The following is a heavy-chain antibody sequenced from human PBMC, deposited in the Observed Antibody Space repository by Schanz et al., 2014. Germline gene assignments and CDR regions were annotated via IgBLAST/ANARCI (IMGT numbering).Heavy chain of an antibody. V-gene: IGHV1-8*01. CDR3: AGRCSSPRCYAHQVDY. J-gene: IGHJ4*02. D-gene: IGHD2-2*01. Sequence: QVQLVQSGAEVKKPGASVKVSCKTSGYTFTSYDITWVRQATGQGLEWMGWMNPDSGNTGYAKRLRGRVIRSRDTSISTAYMELSSLRSEETVVYYCAGRCSSPRCYAHQVDYWGQWTLVTVSS. CDR2: MNPDSGNT. CDR1: GYTFTSYD.